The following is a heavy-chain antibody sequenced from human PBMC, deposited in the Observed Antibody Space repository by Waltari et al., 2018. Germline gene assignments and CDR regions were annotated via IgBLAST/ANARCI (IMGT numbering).Heavy chain of an antibody. Sequence: QVQLQESGPGLVKPSETLSLTCSVSGSSLPNYYWSWLRQTAGRELEWIGRIHGSGRTTYNPSLQSRVTMSADTSENKLSLRLTSVTAADTAVYFCARGDVLNWFDPWGQGIQVTVAS. CDR2: IHGSGRT. CDR3: ARGDVLNWFDP. CDR1: GSSLPNYY. J-gene: IGHJ5*02. V-gene: IGHV4-4*07. D-gene: IGHD3-16*01.